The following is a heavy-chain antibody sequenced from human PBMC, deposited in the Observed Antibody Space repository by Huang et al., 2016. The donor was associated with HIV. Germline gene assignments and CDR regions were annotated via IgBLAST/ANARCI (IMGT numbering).Heavy chain of an antibody. J-gene: IGHJ4*02. CDR1: GFSLDSYN. CDR3: ARDRGQQLSPFDS. V-gene: IGHV3-21*01. Sequence: EVQLVESGGGLVKPGGSLRLSCAASGFSLDSYNLYWVSSISPSSRFIDYADSVKGRFSISIDNAKNSLYLQMNNLRGEDTAVYYCARDRGQQLSPFDSWGQGTLVTVSS. CDR2: ISPSSRFI. D-gene: IGHD6-13*01.